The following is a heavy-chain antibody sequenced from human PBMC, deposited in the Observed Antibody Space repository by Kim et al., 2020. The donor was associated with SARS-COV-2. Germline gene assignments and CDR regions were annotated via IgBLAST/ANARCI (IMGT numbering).Heavy chain of an antibody. V-gene: IGHV4-61*02. J-gene: IGHJ6*02. Sequence: SETLSLTCTVSGGSISSGSYYWSWIRQPAGKGLEWIGRIYTSGSTNYNPSLKSRVTISVDTSKNQFSLKLSSVTAADTAVYYCAGPTSLSKNTVYYGMDVWGQGTTVTVSS. D-gene: IGHD4-17*01. CDR2: IYTSGST. CDR1: GGSISSGSYY. CDR3: AGPTSLSKNTVYYGMDV.